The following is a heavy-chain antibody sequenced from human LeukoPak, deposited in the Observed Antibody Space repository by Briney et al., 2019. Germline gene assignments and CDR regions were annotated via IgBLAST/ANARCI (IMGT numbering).Heavy chain of an antibody. CDR1: GNSISNYA. D-gene: IGHD3-16*01. Sequence: SVKVSCKASGNSISNYAVSWVRQAPGQGFEWMEGIIPIFGTADYAQKFQGRVTITADQSTSTTYMALGSLKSEDTATYYCTTRACHAGGCSSSFYYYYGLHFWGQGTTVSVSS. CDR3: TTRACHAGGCSSSFYYYYGLHF. CDR2: IIPIFGTA. J-gene: IGHJ6*02. V-gene: IGHV1-69*13.